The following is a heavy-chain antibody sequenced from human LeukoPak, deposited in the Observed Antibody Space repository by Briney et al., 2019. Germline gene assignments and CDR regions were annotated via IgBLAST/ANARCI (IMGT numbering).Heavy chain of an antibody. Sequence: GGSLRLSCAASGFTFTHAWMTWVRQAPGKGLEWVGRIKSKADGETTDYAAPVKGRFFMSRDDSKATLYLQMNYLETEDTAVYYCTTDGGLIMIRGVIVSWGQGPLVTVSS. V-gene: IGHV3-15*01. CDR2: IKSKADGETT. D-gene: IGHD3-10*01. CDR1: GFTFTHAW. CDR3: TTDGGLIMIRGVIVS. J-gene: IGHJ4*02.